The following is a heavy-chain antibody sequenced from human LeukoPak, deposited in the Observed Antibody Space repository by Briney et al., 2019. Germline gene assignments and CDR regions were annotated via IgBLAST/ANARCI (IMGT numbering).Heavy chain of an antibody. V-gene: IGHV4-39*01. D-gene: IGHD3/OR15-3a*01. CDR3: ARQTGSGLFILP. Sequence: SETLSLTCTVSVVSISSSNSYWGWIRQPPGKGLEWIGSIYYSGNTYYNASLKSQVSISIDTSKNQFSLRLTSVTAADTAVYHCARQTGSGLFILPGGQGTLVTVSS. CDR1: VVSISSSNSY. J-gene: IGHJ4*02. CDR2: IYYSGNT.